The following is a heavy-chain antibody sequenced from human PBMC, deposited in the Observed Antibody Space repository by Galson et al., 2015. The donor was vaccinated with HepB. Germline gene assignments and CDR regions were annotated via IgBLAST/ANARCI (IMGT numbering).Heavy chain of an antibody. Sequence: QSGAEVKKPGESLRISCKGSGYSFTSYWISWVRQMPGKGLEWMGRIDPSDSYTNYSPSFQGHVTISADKSISTAYLQWSSLKASDTAMYYCAREVAYYYGSGSYDYWGQGTLVTVSS. V-gene: IGHV5-10-1*01. CDR3: AREVAYYYGSGSYDY. J-gene: IGHJ4*02. D-gene: IGHD3-10*01. CDR1: GYSFTSYW. CDR2: IDPSDSYT.